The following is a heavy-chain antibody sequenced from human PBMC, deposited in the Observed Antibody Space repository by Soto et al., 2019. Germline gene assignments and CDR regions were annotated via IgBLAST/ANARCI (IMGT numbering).Heavy chain of an antibody. CDR2: ISGSGRTT. J-gene: IGHJ6*02. CDR3: AKDQGSTIFGVEASGMDV. D-gene: IGHD3-3*01. CDR1: GFTFSNYV. Sequence: GGSLRLSCVASGFTFSNYVMSWVRQAPGKGLEWVSGISGSGRTTYYADSVKGRYTISRDNSKHTLYLQMNILRAEDTAVYYCAKDQGSTIFGVEASGMDVWGQGTTGTVSS. V-gene: IGHV3-23*01.